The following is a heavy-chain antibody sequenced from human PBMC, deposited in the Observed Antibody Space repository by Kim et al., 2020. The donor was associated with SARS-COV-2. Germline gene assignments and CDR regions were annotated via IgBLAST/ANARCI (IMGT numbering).Heavy chain of an antibody. CDR2: N. CDR3: ARGGHEVRYFAL. Sequence: NNYAVSVNSRITISTDTSQNQFSLQLNSVTPEDTAVYYCARGGHEVRYFALWGRGTLVTVSS. V-gene: IGHV6-1*01. J-gene: IGHJ2*01.